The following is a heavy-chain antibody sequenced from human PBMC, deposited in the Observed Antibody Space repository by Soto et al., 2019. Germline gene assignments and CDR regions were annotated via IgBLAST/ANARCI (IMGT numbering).Heavy chain of an antibody. Sequence: LRLSCAASGFTFSSYAMHWVRQSPGKGLEWVAVISYDGSNKYYADSVKGRFTISRDNSKNTLYLQMNSLRAEDTAVYYCAREYPVDRSPEYYFDYWGQGTLVTVSS. CDR3: AREYPVDRSPEYYFDY. J-gene: IGHJ4*02. D-gene: IGHD3-22*01. CDR1: GFTFSSYA. CDR2: ISYDGSNK. V-gene: IGHV3-30-3*01.